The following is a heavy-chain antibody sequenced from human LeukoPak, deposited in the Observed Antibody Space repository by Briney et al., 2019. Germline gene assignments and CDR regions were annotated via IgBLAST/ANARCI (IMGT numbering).Heavy chain of an antibody. CDR1: GFXVSSNY. D-gene: IGHD4-17*01. J-gene: IGHJ4*02. Sequence: GGSLRLSCAVSGFXVSSNYMSWVRQAPGKGLEWVSVMYSGGSTYYADSVKGRFTISRDNAKNSLYLQMDSLRAEDTAVYFCVYGDSRDYWGQGTLVTVSS. CDR2: MYSGGST. V-gene: IGHV3-53*01. CDR3: VYGDSRDY.